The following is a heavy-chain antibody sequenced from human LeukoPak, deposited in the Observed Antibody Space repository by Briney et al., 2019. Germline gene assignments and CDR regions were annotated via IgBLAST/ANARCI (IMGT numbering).Heavy chain of an antibody. Sequence: GASVKVSCKASGYTFSGYYMNWVRQAPGQGLEWMGWINSNSGGTAYAQKFQGRVAMTRDTSINTAYMELTGLRSDDTGVYYCARRDHSDSGGYYPNYWGQGTLVTVSS. CDR3: ARRDHSDSGGYYPNY. J-gene: IGHJ4*02. D-gene: IGHD3-22*01. V-gene: IGHV1-2*02. CDR1: GYTFSGYY. CDR2: INSNSGGT.